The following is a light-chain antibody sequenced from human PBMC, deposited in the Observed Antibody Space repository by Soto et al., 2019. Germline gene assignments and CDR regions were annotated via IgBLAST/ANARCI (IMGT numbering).Light chain of an antibody. CDR2: AAS. Sequence: EIVLTQSPGTLSLSPGERAFLSCRASQTINNRYLAWYQQTPGRAPRLLIHAASSRAAGIPDRFSGSGSGTDFTLTINRLEPEDFAVYYCHHYDNSPPFPFGPGTKVDIK. J-gene: IGKJ3*01. CDR1: QTINNRY. V-gene: IGKV3-20*01. CDR3: HHYDNSPPFP.